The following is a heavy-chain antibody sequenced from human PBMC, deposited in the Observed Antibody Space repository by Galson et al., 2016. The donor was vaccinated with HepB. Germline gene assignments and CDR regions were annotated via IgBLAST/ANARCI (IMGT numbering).Heavy chain of an antibody. J-gene: IGHJ4*02. D-gene: IGHD3/OR15-3a*01. V-gene: IGHV3-33*01. CDR1: GFSLNTYG. Sequence: SLRLSCAASGFSLNTYGMHWVRQAPGKGLEWVALIWYDGSKKYYVDSVKGRFTISRNNSQNTLYLQMNSLRAEDTAVYYCARFGTGLDYWGQETLVTVSS. CDR2: IWYDGSKK. CDR3: ARFGTGLDY.